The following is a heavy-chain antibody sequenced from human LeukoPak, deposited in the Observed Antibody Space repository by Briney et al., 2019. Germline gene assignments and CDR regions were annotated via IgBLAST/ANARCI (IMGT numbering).Heavy chain of an antibody. CDR3: ARSDFWSGYYNY. CDR1: GGSISGYY. V-gene: IGHV4-4*07. D-gene: IGHD3-3*01. Sequence: SETLSLTCSVSGGSISGYYWTWIRQPAGKGLEWIGRIYTSGSTNYNPSLKSRVTMSLDTSKNHFSLKLSSVTAADTAVYYCARSDFWSGYYNYWGQGTLVTVSS. CDR2: IYTSGST. J-gene: IGHJ4*02.